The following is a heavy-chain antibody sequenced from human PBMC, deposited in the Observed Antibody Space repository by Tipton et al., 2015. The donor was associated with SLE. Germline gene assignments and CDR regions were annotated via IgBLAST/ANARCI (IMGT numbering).Heavy chain of an antibody. D-gene: IGHD1-7*01. CDR3: ARGDNWDYMED. V-gene: IGHV4-59*01. J-gene: IGHJ4*02. CDR2: IYDSGYT. Sequence: GLVKPSETLSLICTVSGDSIIGYYWSWIRQLPGKGLEWIGHIYDSGYTHYNPSLKSRVAISLDTSENQFSLKLSSVTAADTAVYYCARGDNWDYMEDWGQGTLVTVSS. CDR1: GDSIIGYY.